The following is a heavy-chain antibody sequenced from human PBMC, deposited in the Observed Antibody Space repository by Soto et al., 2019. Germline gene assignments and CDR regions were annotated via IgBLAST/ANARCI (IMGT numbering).Heavy chain of an antibody. CDR3: ARLRRDGYNSLSEVDY. Sequence: QVQLVQSGAEVKKPGSSVKVSCKASGGTFSSYTISWVRQAPGQGLEWMGRIIPILGIANYAQKFQGRVTITADKATRTAYMELSRLRSEDTAVYSCARLRRDGYNSLSEVDYWGQGTLVTVSS. J-gene: IGHJ4*02. V-gene: IGHV1-69*02. D-gene: IGHD5-12*01. CDR1: GGTFSSYT. CDR2: IIPILGIA.